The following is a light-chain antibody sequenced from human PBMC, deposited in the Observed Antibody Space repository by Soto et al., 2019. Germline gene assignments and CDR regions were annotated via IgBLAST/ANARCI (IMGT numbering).Light chain of an antibody. V-gene: IGKV2-28*01. J-gene: IGKJ1*01. CDR1: QSLLHSNGYNY. Sequence: DIVMTQSPLSLPVTPGEPASISCRSSQSLLHSNGYNYLDWYLQKPGQSPQLLIYLGSNRASGVPDRFSGSGSGTDFTLKISRVEAEDVGVYYCMQALRTQTFGQGTKVEIK. CDR2: LGS. CDR3: MQALRTQT.